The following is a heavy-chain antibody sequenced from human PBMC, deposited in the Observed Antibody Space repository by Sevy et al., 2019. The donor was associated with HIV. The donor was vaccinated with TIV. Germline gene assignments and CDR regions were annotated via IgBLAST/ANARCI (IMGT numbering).Heavy chain of an antibody. D-gene: IGHD6-13*01. CDR3: VRAIAAAGSF. J-gene: IGHJ4*02. CDR1: GFTLNSYW. Sequence: GGSLRLSCAASGFTLNSYWMSWVXXAPGKGLEWVANINQDGSVKYYVDSVKGRFTISRDNARNSLYLRMNSLRAEDTALYYCVRAIAAAGSFWGQGTLVTVSS. CDR2: INQDGSVK. V-gene: IGHV3-7*01.